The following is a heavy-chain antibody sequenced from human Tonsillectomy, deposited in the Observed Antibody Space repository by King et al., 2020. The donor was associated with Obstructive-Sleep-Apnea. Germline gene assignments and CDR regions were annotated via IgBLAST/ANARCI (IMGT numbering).Heavy chain of an antibody. CDR3: ARVAY. Sequence: VQLVESGGGLVQPGGSLRLSCAASVFIFSSYCMHWVRQAPGKGLVWVSRINSDGNNTSYADSVKGRFSISRDNAKNTVYLQMNSLRAEDTAVYYCARVAYWGQGTLVTVSS. V-gene: IGHV3-74*01. CDR1: VFIFSSYC. J-gene: IGHJ4*02. D-gene: IGHD5-12*01. CDR2: INSDGNNT.